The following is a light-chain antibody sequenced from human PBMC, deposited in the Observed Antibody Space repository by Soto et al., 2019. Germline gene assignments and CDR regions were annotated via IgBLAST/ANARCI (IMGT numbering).Light chain of an antibody. CDR2: AAS. CDR3: QQYNNWPPMYT. J-gene: IGKJ2*01. Sequence: EIVMTQSPATLSVSPGERATLSCRASQSVCSNLAWYQQKPGQAPRLLIYAASTRANGIPARFSGSGSGTEFSLTISSLQSEDFAVYYCQQYNNWPPMYTFGQGTQLEIK. CDR1: QSVCSN. V-gene: IGKV3-15*01.